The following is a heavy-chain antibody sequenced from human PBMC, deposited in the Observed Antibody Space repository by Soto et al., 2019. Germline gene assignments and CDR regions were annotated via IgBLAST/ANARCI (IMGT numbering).Heavy chain of an antibody. D-gene: IGHD2-15*01. CDR2: ISAYNGNT. J-gene: IGHJ3*02. V-gene: IGHV1-18*01. CDR3: ARDIVVVVAATRDDAFDI. CDR1: VYTITSYG. Sequence: LKVSRKAAVYTITSYGISRVRQKPRQGLEWMGWISAYNGNTNYAQKLQGRVTMTTDTSTSTAYMELRSLRSDDTAVYYCARDIVVVVAATRDDAFDIWGQGTMVTVSS.